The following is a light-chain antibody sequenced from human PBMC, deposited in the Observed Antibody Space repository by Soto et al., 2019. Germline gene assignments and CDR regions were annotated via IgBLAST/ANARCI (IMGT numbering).Light chain of an antibody. CDR3: QVWDSSVWV. Sequence: SYELTQPLSVSVALGQTARITCGGNNIGSKNVHWYQQKPGQAPVLVIYRDSNRPSGIPERFSGSNSGNTATLTISRAQAGDEADYYCQVWDSSVWVFGTGTKLTVL. CDR2: RDS. CDR1: NIGSKN. J-gene: IGLJ1*01. V-gene: IGLV3-9*01.